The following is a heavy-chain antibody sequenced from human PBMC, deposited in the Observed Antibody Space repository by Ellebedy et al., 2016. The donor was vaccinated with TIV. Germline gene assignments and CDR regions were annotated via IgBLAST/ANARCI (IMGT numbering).Heavy chain of an antibody. Sequence: ASVKVSCXASGYTFTGYYMHWVRQAPGQGLEWMGWINPNSGGTNYAQKFQGRVTMTRDTSISTAYMELSRLRSDDTAVYYCAGDIRIAAAGTSPGGDYWGQGTLVTVSS. CDR3: AGDIRIAAAGTSPGGDY. CDR1: GYTFTGYY. J-gene: IGHJ4*02. V-gene: IGHV1-2*02. D-gene: IGHD6-13*01. CDR2: INPNSGGT.